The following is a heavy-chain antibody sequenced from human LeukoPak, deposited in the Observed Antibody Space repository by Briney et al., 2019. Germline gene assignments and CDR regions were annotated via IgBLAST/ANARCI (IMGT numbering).Heavy chain of an antibody. CDR1: GYTFTGYY. V-gene: IGHV1-2*02. CDR2: INPNSGGT. J-gene: IGHJ4*02. Sequence: ASVKVSCKASGYTFTGYYMHWVRQAPGQGLEWMGWINPNSGGTNYAQKFQGRVTMTRDTSISTAYMELSRLRSDDTAVYYCARGSYGPGSYNPLKFDYWGQGTLVTVSS. D-gene: IGHD3-10*01. CDR3: ARGSYGPGSYNPLKFDY.